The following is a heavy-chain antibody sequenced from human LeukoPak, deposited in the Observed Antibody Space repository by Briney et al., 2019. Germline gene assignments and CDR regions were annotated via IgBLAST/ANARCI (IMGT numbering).Heavy chain of an antibody. V-gene: IGHV4-30-2*01. CDR3: ARATYNYYGSGSHYNPELAPPSDGMDV. D-gene: IGHD3-10*01. CDR2: INHSGST. J-gene: IGHJ6*02. CDR1: GGSISSGGYS. Sequence: SETLSLTCTVSGGSISSGGYSWSWIRQHPGKGLEWIGEINHSGSTNYNPSLKSRVTISVDTSKNQFSLKLSSVTAADTAVYYCARATYNYYGSGSHYNPELAPPSDGMDVWGQGTTVTVSS.